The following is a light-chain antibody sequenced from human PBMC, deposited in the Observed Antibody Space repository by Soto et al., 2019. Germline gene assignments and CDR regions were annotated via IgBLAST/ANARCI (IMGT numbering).Light chain of an antibody. CDR2: AAS. J-gene: IGKJ2*01. CDR3: QQSYSAPNT. CDR1: QSISNY. Sequence: DIQMTQSPSSLSASVGDRVTITCRASQSISNYLNWYQQKPGKAPKLLIYAASSLQSGVPSRFSGSGSGTDFTLTISSLQPEDFATYYCQQSYSAPNTCGQGTKLEIK. V-gene: IGKV1-39*01.